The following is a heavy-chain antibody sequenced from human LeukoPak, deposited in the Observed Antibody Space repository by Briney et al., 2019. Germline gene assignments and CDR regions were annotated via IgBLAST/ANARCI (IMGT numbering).Heavy chain of an antibody. J-gene: IGHJ3*02. CDR1: GFTFSSYG. Sequence: GGSLRLSCAASGFTFSSYGMSWVRQAPGKGLEWVSAISGSGGSTYYADSVKGRFTISRDNSKNTLYLQMNSLRAEDTAVYYCARSDPSVVLIIGAFDIWGQGTMVTVSS. CDR3: ARSDPSVVLIIGAFDI. CDR2: ISGSGGST. D-gene: IGHD3-22*01. V-gene: IGHV3-23*01.